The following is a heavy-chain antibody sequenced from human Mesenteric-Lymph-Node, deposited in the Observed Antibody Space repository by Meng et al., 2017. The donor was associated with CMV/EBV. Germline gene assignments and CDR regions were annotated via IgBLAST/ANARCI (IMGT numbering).Heavy chain of an antibody. J-gene: IGHJ5*02. CDR2: INHSGST. V-gene: IGHV4-34*01. D-gene: IGHD3-9*01. Sequence: ESLKISCAASGFTFSSYAMSWVRQAPGKGLEWIGEINHSGSTNYNPSLKSRVTISVDTSKNQFSLKLSSVTAADTAVYYCARDLDILTGNQTPWGQGTLVTVSS. CDR3: ARDLDILTGNQTP. CDR1: GFTFSSYA.